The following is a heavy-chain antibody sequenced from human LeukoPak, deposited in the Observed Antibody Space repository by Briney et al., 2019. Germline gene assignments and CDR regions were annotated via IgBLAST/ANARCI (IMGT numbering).Heavy chain of an antibody. Sequence: PGGSLRRSCAASGFTFSDYYMSWIRQAPGKGLEWVSYISSGSSYTNYADSVKGRFTISRDNAKNSLYLQMNSLRAEDTAVYYCARDLRYCSSNSCLTTWFDPWGQGTLVTVSS. V-gene: IGHV3-11*06. CDR1: GFTFSDYY. D-gene: IGHD2-2*01. J-gene: IGHJ5*02. CDR3: ARDLRYCSSNSCLTTWFDP. CDR2: ISSGSSYT.